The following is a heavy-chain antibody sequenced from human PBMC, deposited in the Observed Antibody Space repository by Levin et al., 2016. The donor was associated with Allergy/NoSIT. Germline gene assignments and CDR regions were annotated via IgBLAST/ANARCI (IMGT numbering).Heavy chain of an antibody. Sequence: WIRQPPGKGLEWIGSIYYSGSTYYRPSLRSRVTMSVDTSKNEFSLNLSSVTAADTAVYYCARRFSGSHSGMDVWGHGTTVTVSS. V-gene: IGHV4-39*01. CDR3: ARRFSGSHSGMDV. CDR2: IYYSGST. D-gene: IGHD1-26*01. J-gene: IGHJ6*02.